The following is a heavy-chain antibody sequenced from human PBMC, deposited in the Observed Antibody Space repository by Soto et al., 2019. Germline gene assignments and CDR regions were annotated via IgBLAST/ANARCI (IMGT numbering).Heavy chain of an antibody. Sequence: QVQLVQSGAEVKKPGASVKVSCKVSGYTLTELSMHWVRQVPGKGLEWMGGFDPEDGETIYAQKFQGRVTMTEDTSTDTAYMELSSLRSEDTAVYYCATDRVGIAVAGTRGYYYYGMDVWGQGTTVTVSS. V-gene: IGHV1-24*01. D-gene: IGHD6-19*01. J-gene: IGHJ6*02. CDR3: ATDRVGIAVAGTRGYYYYGMDV. CDR2: FDPEDGET. CDR1: GYTLTELS.